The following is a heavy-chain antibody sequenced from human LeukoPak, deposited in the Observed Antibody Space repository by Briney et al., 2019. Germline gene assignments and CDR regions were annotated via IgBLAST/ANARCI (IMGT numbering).Heavy chain of an antibody. D-gene: IGHD4-17*01. CDR1: GFTFSRYA. J-gene: IGHJ4*02. CDR2: INSDGSST. CDR3: ARINDYGDSDDY. V-gene: IGHV3-74*01. Sequence: GGSLRLSCAASGFTFSRYAMHWVRHAPGKGLVWVSRINSDGSSTSYADSVKGRFTISRDNAKNTLYLQMNSLRAEDTAVYYCARINDYGDSDDYWGQGTLVTVSS.